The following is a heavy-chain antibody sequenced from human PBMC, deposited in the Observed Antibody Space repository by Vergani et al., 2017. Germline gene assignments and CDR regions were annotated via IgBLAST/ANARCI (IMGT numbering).Heavy chain of an antibody. CDR2: MNPNSGNT. Sequence: QVQLVQSGAEVKKPGASVKVSCKASGYTFTSYDINWVRQATGQGLEWMGWMNPNSGNTGYAQKFQGRVTMTRNTSISTAYMELSSLRSEDTAVYYCARHEPRPILHYYGMDVWGQGTTVTVSS. CDR1: GYTFTSYD. D-gene: IGHD1-14*01. V-gene: IGHV1-8*01. CDR3: ARHEPRPILHYYGMDV. J-gene: IGHJ6*02.